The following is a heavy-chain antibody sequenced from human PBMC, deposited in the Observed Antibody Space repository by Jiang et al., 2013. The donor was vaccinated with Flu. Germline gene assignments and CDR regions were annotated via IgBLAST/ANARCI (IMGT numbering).Heavy chain of an antibody. J-gene: IGHJ4*02. Sequence: LLKPSETLSLTCTVSGASISSSSCYWGWIRQPPGKGLEWIGSIYYSGSTYYNPSLKSRVTISVDTSKNQFSLKLSSVTAADTAVYYCARQGGSSGCYEAYWGQGLLVT. CDR2: IYYSGST. V-gene: IGHV4-39*01. CDR3: ARQGGSSGCYEAY. D-gene: IGHD6-19*01. CDR1: GASISSSSCY.